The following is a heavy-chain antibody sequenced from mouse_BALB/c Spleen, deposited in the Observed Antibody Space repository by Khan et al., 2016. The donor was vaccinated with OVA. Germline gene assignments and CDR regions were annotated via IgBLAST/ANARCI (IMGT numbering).Heavy chain of an antibody. J-gene: IGHJ3*01. CDR3: ARYCGSRFAY. CDR2: IYPGDGDT. D-gene: IGHD1-1*01. CDR1: GYVFSSSW. V-gene: IGHV1-80*01. Sequence: QVQLQQSGAELVRPGSSVMISCKAFGYVFSSSWMNWVKQRPGQGLEWIGQIYPGDGDTNYNGKFKGKVTLTADKSSSTAYMQLSSLTSEDSAVYFCARYCGSRFAYWGQGTLVTVSA.